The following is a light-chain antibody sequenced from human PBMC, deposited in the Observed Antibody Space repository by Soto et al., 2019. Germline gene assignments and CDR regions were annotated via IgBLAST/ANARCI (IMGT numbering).Light chain of an antibody. CDR2: DVT. Sequence: QPASVSGSPGQSITISCTGTSSDVGGYNYVSWYQQHPGKAPKLMIYDVTTRPSGVSNRFSGSKSDNTASLTISGLQAEDDADYYCSSYTSSSTEVFGGGTKLTVL. V-gene: IGLV2-14*01. J-gene: IGLJ3*02. CDR3: SSYTSSSTEV. CDR1: SSDVGGYNY.